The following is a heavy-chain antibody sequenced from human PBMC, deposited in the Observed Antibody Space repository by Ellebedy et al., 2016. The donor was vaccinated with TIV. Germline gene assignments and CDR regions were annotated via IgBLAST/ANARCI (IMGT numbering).Heavy chain of an antibody. D-gene: IGHD6-13*01. CDR1: GFTFSAYS. J-gene: IGHJ4*02. V-gene: IGHV3-48*02. CDR3: ARVYSSSWYLSDY. CDR2: ICIISGTI. Sequence: PGGSLRLSCAASGFTFSAYSMNWVRQAPGKGLEWISYICIISGTIYYADSVKGRFTISRDKGKNSLYLHMNSLKDEDTAVYYCARVYSSSWYLSDYWGQGTLVTVSS.